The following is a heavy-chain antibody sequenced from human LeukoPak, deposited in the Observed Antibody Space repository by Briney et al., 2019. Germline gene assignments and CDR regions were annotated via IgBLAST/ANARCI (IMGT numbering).Heavy chain of an antibody. CDR2: INPNSGDT. J-gene: IGHJ4*02. CDR1: GYTFTGYH. D-gene: IGHD6-13*01. Sequence: ASVKVSCKASGYTFTGYHMHWVRQAPGQGLEWMGWINPNSGDTNYAQKFQGRVTMTRDTSISTAYMELSWLRSEDTAVYYCARRVAAAGFDYWGQGTLVTVSS. CDR3: ARRVAAAGFDY. V-gene: IGHV1-2*02.